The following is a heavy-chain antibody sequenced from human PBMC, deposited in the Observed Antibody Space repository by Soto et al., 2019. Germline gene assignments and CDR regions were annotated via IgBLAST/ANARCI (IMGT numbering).Heavy chain of an antibody. D-gene: IGHD2-21*01. CDR1: GYTFTNND. Sequence: QVQLVQSGAELKRPGASVKVSCKASGYTFTNNDINWVRQSTGQGLEWMGWMNPYSGNTGYAQKCQGRVTMTRDNSITTDYMELSSLRSEDTAVYYCVRAPLDYYSADCFDNWGQGPLVTVSS. CDR3: VRAPLDYYSADCFDN. CDR2: MNPYSGNT. J-gene: IGHJ4*02. V-gene: IGHV1-8*01.